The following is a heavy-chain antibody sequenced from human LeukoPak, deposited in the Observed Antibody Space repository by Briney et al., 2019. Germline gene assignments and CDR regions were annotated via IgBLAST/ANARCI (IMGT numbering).Heavy chain of an antibody. J-gene: IGHJ6*03. CDR1: GFTFSSYS. V-gene: IGHV3-48*04. CDR2: ISSSSSTI. Sequence: GGSLRLSCAASGFTFSSYSMNWVRQAPGKGLEWVSYISSSSSTIYYADSVKGRFTISRYNAKNSLYLQMNSLRAEDTAVYYCARDFQRVGYYYYYMDVWGKGTTVTVSS. D-gene: IGHD1-26*01. CDR3: ARDFQRVGYYYYYMDV.